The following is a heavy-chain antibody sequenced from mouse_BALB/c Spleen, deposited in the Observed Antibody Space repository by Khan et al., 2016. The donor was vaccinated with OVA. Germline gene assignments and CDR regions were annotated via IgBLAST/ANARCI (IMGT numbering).Heavy chain of an antibody. CDR1: GYTFTNYW. J-gene: IGHJ3*01. D-gene: IGHD1-1*01. CDR2: IYPSDSYT. V-gene: IGHV1-69*02. Sequence: VQLQQSGIELVRPGASVKLSCKASGYTFTNYWINWVKQRPGQGLEWIGNIYPSDSYTNYNQKFKDKATLTVDKSSSTAYMQLSSPTSEDSAVYECTREGVDGSSFDYWGQGTLVTVSA. CDR3: TREGVDGSSFDY.